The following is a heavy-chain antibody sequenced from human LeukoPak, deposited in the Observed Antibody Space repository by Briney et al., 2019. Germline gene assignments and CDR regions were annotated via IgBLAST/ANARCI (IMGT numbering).Heavy chain of an antibody. D-gene: IGHD4-17*01. CDR1: GFTFSTYA. Sequence: PGGSLRLSCAASGFTFSTYAMSWVRQAPGKGLEWVSVISGSGGSTYYADSVKGRFTISRDNSKNTLYLQMNSLRAEDTAVYYCARGYYGDYSHWYFDLWGRGTLVTVSS. CDR3: ARGYYGDYSHWYFDL. V-gene: IGHV3-23*01. J-gene: IGHJ2*01. CDR2: ISGSGGST.